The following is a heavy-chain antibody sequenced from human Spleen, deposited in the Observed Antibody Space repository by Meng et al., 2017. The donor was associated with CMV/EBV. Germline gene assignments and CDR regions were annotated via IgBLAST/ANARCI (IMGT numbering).Heavy chain of an antibody. V-gene: IGHV3-23*01. CDR1: GLTFTTYA. J-gene: IGHJ4*02. Sequence: GESLKISCAASGLTFTTYAMSWVRQAPGKGLEWVSIIGSSGTAYHEDSVKGRFTISRDDSKNTLYLQMSSLRAEDTAVYYCAKVLIAPGAVDYWGQGTRVTVSS. D-gene: IGHD2-2*01. CDR3: AKVLIAPGAVDY. CDR2: IIGSSGTA.